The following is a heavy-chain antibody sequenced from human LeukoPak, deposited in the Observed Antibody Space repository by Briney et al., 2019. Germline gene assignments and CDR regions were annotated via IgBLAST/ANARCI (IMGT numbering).Heavy chain of an antibody. J-gene: IGHJ5*02. V-gene: IGHV1-18*01. CDR2: ISAYNGNT. D-gene: IGHD7-27*01. CDR1: GYTFTSYG. Sequence: EASVRVSXKASGYTFTSYGISWVRQAPGQGLEWMGWISAYNGNTNYAQKLRGRVTMTTDTSTSTAYMELRSLRSDDTAVYYCARVATGEGGNWFDPWGQGTLVTVSS. CDR3: ARVATGEGGNWFDP.